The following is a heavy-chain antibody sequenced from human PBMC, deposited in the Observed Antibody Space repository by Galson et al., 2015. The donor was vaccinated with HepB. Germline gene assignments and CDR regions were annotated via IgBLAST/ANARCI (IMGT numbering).Heavy chain of an antibody. CDR2: IDWDDDK. V-gene: IGHV2-70*11. D-gene: IGHD6-19*01. Sequence: PALVKPPQTLTLTCTFSGFSLSTSGMCVSWIRQPPGKALEWLARIDWDDDKYYSTSLKTRLTISKDTSKNQVVLTMTNMDPEDTATYYCARYTRGAVPGTYYYYGMDVWGQGTTVTVSS. J-gene: IGHJ6*02. CDR3: ARYTRGAVPGTYYYYGMDV. CDR1: GFSLSTSGMC.